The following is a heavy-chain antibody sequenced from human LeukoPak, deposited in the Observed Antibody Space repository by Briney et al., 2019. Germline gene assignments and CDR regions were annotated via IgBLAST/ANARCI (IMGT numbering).Heavy chain of an antibody. CDR3: AKGLAYSFDY. Sequence: GGCLRLSCGASGFTFSSYGMHWVRQAPGKGLEWVAFIRYDGSQKYYADSVKGRFTISRDNSKNTLHLQMNSLRAEDTAVYYCAKGLAYSFDYWGQGTLVTVSS. D-gene: IGHD3/OR15-3a*01. CDR1: GFTFSSYG. J-gene: IGHJ4*02. V-gene: IGHV3-30*02. CDR2: IRYDGSQK.